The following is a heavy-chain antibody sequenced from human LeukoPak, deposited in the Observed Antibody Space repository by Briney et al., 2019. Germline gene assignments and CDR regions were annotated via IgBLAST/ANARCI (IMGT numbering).Heavy chain of an antibody. CDR3: AKDVTGTGAFDI. V-gene: IGHV3-9*01. Sequence: GGSLRLSCAASGFTFDDYAMHWVRQGPGKGLGWVSGITWNSGTIGYADSVKGRFTTSRDNAKNSLYLQMNSLRAEDTALYYCAKDVTGTGAFDIWGQGTMVTVSS. D-gene: IGHD1-7*01. CDR1: GFTFDDYA. J-gene: IGHJ3*02. CDR2: ITWNSGTI.